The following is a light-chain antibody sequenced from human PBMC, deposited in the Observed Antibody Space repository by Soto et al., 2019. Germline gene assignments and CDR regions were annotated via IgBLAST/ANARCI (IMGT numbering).Light chain of an antibody. CDR2: DVS. V-gene: IGLV2-14*01. Sequence: QSVLTQPASVSGSPGQSITISCTGTSSDVGGYNYVSWYQQHPGKAPKLMIYDVSNRPSGVSNRLSGSKSGNTASLTISGLQAEDEADYYCSSYTSSSTRRVFGGGTKRTVL. J-gene: IGLJ2*01. CDR1: SSDVGGYNY. CDR3: SSYTSSSTRRV.